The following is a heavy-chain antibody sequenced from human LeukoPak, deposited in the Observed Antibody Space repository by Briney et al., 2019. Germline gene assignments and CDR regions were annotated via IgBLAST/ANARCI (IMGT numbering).Heavy chain of an antibody. Sequence: SVKVSFKASGGTFSSYAISWVRQAPGQGLEWMGRITPILGIANYAQKFQGRVTITADKSTSTAYMELSSLRSEDTAVYYCARDRGDSGAPRGFDAWGQGSLVTASS. CDR1: GGTFSSYA. CDR2: ITPILGIA. D-gene: IGHD1-26*01. J-gene: IGHJ5*02. V-gene: IGHV1-69*04. CDR3: ARDRGDSGAPRGFDA.